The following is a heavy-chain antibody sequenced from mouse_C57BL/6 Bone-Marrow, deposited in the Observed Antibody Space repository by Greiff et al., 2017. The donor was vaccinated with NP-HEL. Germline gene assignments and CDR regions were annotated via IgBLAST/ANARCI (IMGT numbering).Heavy chain of an antibody. D-gene: IGHD4-1*01. CDR1: GYTFTDYY. CDR2: IYPGSGNT. CDR3: ARGLGRYFDV. Sequence: VQLQQSGAELVRPGASVKLSCKASGYTFTDYYINWVKQRPGQGLEWIARIYPGSGNTYYNEKFKGKATLTAEKSSSTAYMQLSSLTSEDSAVYFCARGLGRYFDVWGTGTTVTVSS. J-gene: IGHJ1*03. V-gene: IGHV1-76*01.